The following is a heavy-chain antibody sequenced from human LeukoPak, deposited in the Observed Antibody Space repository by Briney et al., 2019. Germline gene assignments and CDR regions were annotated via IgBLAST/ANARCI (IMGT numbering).Heavy chain of an antibody. CDR1: GYSISSGYY. V-gene: IGHV4-38-2*01. CDR2: IYHRGST. Sequence: PSETLSLTCAVSGYSISSGYYWGWIRQPPGKGLEWIGTIYHRGSTYYNPSLKSRVTISIDTSKNQFSLKLSSVTAADTAVYYCARLIYSSGYYLDFWGQGTLVTVFS. CDR3: ARLIYSSGYYLDF. J-gene: IGHJ4*02. D-gene: IGHD3-22*01.